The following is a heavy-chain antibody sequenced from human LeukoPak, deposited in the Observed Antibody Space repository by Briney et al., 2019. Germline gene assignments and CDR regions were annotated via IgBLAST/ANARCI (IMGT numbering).Heavy chain of an antibody. D-gene: IGHD2-15*01. J-gene: IGHJ3*02. Sequence: SETLSLTCAVYGGSFSGYYWSWIRQPPGKGLEWIGEINHSGSTNSNPSLKSRVTISEDTSKNQLSLKMSSVTAADTAVYYCARIGYRCSGGSRNSGAFDIWGQGTMVTVSS. V-gene: IGHV4-34*01. CDR3: ARIGYRCSGGSRNSGAFDI. CDR1: GGSFSGYY. CDR2: INHSGST.